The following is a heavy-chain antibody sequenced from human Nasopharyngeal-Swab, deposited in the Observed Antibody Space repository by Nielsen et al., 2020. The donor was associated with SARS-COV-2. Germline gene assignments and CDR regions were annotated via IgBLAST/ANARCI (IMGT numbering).Heavy chain of an antibody. CDR3: AREGDSGYDFFFDP. Sequence: SETLSLTCTVSGGSTTSSRYYWGSIRQPPGKGLEWIGSIYYRGSTYYNPSLKSPVTISVDPSKNQFSLKLSSVTAADTAGYYCAREGDSGYDFFFDPWGQGTLVTVSS. J-gene: IGHJ5*02. D-gene: IGHD5-12*01. V-gene: IGHV4-39*07. CDR1: GGSTTSSRYY. CDR2: IYYRGST.